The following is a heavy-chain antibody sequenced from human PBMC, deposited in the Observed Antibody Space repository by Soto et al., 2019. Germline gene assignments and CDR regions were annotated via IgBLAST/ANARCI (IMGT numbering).Heavy chain of an antibody. Sequence: SLTCTVSGGSISSGDYYWSWIRQPPGKGLEWIGYIYYSGSTYYNPSLKSRVTISVDTSKNQFSLKLSSVTAADTAVYYCAREPVTKIVADYWGQGTLVTVSS. CDR1: GGSISSGDYY. D-gene: IGHD4-17*01. V-gene: IGHV4-30-4*01. CDR2: IYYSGST. J-gene: IGHJ4*02. CDR3: AREPVTKIVADY.